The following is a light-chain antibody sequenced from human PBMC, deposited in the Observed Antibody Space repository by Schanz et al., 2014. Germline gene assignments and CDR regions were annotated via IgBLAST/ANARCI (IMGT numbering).Light chain of an antibody. CDR2: DAS. Sequence: DIQMTQSPSSLSASVGDRVTITCRASQSIRSYLNWYQQKPGKAPKLLIYDASNLQSGVPSRFSASGSGTDFTLTISSLQPEDVATYYCQQYNSYPLTFGGGTKVEIK. V-gene: IGKV1-39*01. CDR3: QQYNSYPLT. J-gene: IGKJ4*01. CDR1: QSIRSY.